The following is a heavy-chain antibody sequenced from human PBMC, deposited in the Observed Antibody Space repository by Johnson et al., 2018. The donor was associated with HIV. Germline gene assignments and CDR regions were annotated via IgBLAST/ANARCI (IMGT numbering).Heavy chain of an antibody. CDR1: GFTFSSYA. Sequence: QVQLVESGGGVVQPGRSLRLSCAASGFTFSSYAMHWVRQAPGKGLEWVAVISYDGSNKYYADSVKGRFTISRDNSKNTLYLQMNSLRAEETAVYYCAKGEPVAFDIWGQGTMVTVSS. CDR2: ISYDGSNK. CDR3: AKGEPVAFDI. V-gene: IGHV3-30*04. D-gene: IGHD1-14*01. J-gene: IGHJ3*02.